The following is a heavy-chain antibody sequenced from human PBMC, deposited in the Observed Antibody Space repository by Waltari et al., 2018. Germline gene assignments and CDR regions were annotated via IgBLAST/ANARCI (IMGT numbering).Heavy chain of an antibody. CDR3: ARWQKETDAFDI. CDR2: MNPNSGDT. Sequence: QVQLVQSGAEVKNPGASVKVSCKASGYTFITYDMNWVRQAAGQGLEWMGWMNPNSGDTGDAQKFQGRVSMTRDTSVSTAYMELSSLRPEDTAVYDCARWQKETDAFDIWGQGTVVTVSP. CDR1: GYTFITYD. D-gene: IGHD5-12*01. J-gene: IGHJ3*02. V-gene: IGHV1-8*02.